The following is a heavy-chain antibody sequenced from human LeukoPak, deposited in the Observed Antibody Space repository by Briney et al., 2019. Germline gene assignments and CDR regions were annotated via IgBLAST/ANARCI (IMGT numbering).Heavy chain of an antibody. Sequence: PSETLSLTCTVSGGSISSYYWSWIRQPPGKGLEWIGYIYYSVSTNYNPSLKSRVTISVDTSKNQFSLKLSSVTAADTAVYYCARAAIWFGGHYFDYWGQGTLVTVSS. CDR1: GGSISSYY. J-gene: IGHJ4*02. CDR3: ARAAIWFGGHYFDY. CDR2: IYYSVST. V-gene: IGHV4-59*01. D-gene: IGHD3-10*01.